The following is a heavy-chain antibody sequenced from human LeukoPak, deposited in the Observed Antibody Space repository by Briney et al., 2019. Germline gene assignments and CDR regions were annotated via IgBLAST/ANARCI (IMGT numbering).Heavy chain of an antibody. CDR3: ARGPYCGDDCYFDS. D-gene: IGHD2-21*01. V-gene: IGHV4-4*07. CDR2: IYSSGST. J-gene: IGHJ4*02. CDR1: GGSISDNF. Sequence: SETLSLTCTVSGGSISDNFWSRIRQPAGKGLEWIGRIYSSGSTLYNPSLKSRVTMSVDTSKNHFSLRLTSVTAADTAVYFCARGPYCGDDCYFDSWGRGALFTVSS.